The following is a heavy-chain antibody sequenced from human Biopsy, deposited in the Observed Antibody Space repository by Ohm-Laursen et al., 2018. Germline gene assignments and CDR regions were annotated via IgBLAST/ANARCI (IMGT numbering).Heavy chain of an antibody. V-gene: IGHV1-2*02. CDR2: INPHSGTT. D-gene: IGHD2-15*01. J-gene: IGHJ1*01. CDR3: AKGQDLRGGAEYFQH. CDR1: RYTFTGQN. Sequence: ASVTVSCQASRYTFTGQNLRWVRQVPGQGLEWMGWINPHSGTTKFAQDFQGRVTMTRDTSITTAYMELRRLRSDDTAVYYCAKGQDLRGGAEYFQHWGQGALVTVSS.